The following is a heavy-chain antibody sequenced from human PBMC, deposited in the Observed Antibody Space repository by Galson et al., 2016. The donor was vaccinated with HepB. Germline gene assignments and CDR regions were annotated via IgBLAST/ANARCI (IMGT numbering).Heavy chain of an antibody. V-gene: IGHV3-33*06. D-gene: IGHD3-10*01. CDR3: AKAYGSGSSFYYYYGMDV. Sequence: SLRLSCAASGFTFSSYGMHWVRQAPGKGLEWVAVMWADGVKKYCADSVKGRFTISRDTSKNTVYLQMNSLRAEDTAVYYYAKAYGSGSSFYYYYGMDVWGQGTTVTVSS. CDR2: MWADGVKK. CDR1: GFTFSSYG. J-gene: IGHJ6*02.